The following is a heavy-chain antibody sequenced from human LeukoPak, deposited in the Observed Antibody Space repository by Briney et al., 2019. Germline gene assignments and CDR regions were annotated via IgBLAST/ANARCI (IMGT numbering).Heavy chain of an antibody. J-gene: IGHJ5*02. CDR1: GGSFSGYY. V-gene: IGHV4-34*01. CDR3: ARGLTIFGVARRGWFDP. Sequence: SETLSLTCAVYGGSFSGYYWSWIRQPPGKGLERIGEINHSGSTNYNPSLKSRVTISVDTSKNQFSLKLSSVTAADTAVYYCARGLTIFGVARRGWFDPRGQGTLVTVSS. CDR2: INHSGST. D-gene: IGHD3-3*01.